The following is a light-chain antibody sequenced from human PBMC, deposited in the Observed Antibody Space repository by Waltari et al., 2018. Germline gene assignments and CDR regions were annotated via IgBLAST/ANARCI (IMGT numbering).Light chain of an antibody. CDR2: SNN. V-gene: IGLV1-44*01. Sequence: QSVLTQPPSASGTPGQRVTISCSGSNSNIGSNTVNWYQQLPGTAPKLLIYSNNQRPSGVPDRFSGSKSGTSAALASSGLQSEDEAHYYCSSWGGSLAGVVFGGGTKLTVL. J-gene: IGLJ2*01. CDR3: SSWGGSLAGVV. CDR1: NSNIGSNT.